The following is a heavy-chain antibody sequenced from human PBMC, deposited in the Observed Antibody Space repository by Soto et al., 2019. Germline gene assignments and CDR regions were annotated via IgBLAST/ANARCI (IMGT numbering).Heavy chain of an antibody. CDR1: GGSISSYY. CDR2: IYYSGST. Sequence: SETLSLTCTVSGGSISSYYWSWIRQPPGKGLEWIGYIYYSGSTNYNPSLKSRVTISVDTSKNQFSLKLSSVTAADTAVYYCASGFGESLYDYWGQGTLVTVSS. J-gene: IGHJ4*02. V-gene: IGHV4-59*08. D-gene: IGHD3-10*01. CDR3: ASGFGESLYDY.